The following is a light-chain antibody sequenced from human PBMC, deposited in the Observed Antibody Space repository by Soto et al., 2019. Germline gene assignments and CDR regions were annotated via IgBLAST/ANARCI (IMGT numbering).Light chain of an antibody. CDR2: DAF. Sequence: EIVLTQSPVTLSLSPGERATLSCRASQSVSRYLAWYQQKPDQAPRLLIYDAFNRATGIPARFSGSGSGTDFTLTISSLEPEDFVVYYCQQYNNWPRTFGQGTKVDI. CDR3: QQYNNWPRT. V-gene: IGKV3-11*01. CDR1: QSVSRY. J-gene: IGKJ1*01.